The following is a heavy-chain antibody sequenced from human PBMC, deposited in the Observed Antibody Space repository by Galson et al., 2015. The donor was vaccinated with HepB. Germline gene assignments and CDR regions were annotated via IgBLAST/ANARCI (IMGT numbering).Heavy chain of an antibody. D-gene: IGHD1-26*01. V-gene: IGHV1-58*02. CDR3: AAELWVGAIKFDY. J-gene: IGHJ4*02. CDR1: GFTFSNSA. CDR2: IIVGSGST. Sequence: SVKVSCKASGFTFSNSAMHWVRQARGQRLEYIGWIIVGSGSTSYSQKFQERVTITRDMSTSTAYMELSSLRSEDTAVYYCAAELWVGAIKFDYWGQGTLVTVSS.